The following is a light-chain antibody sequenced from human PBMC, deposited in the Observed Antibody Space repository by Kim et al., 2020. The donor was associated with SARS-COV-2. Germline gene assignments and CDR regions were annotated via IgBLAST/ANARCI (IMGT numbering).Light chain of an antibody. CDR1: QGISNY. J-gene: IGKJ4*01. CDR2: AAS. Sequence: SASVGYRAPIPCRASQGISNYLAWYQQKPGKVPKLLIYAASALQSGVPSRFSGSGSGTDFTLTISSLQPEDVATYSCQKYTSAPLTFGGGTKLEI. V-gene: IGKV1-27*01. CDR3: QKYTSAPLT.